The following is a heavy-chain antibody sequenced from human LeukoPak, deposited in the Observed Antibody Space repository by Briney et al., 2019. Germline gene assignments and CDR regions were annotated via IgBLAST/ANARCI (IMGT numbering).Heavy chain of an antibody. CDR3: TTEIPSDLELLYTA. Sequence: GGSLRLSCAASGFTFSNAWMSWVRQAPGKGLEWVGRIKSKTAGGTTDYAAPVKGRFTISRDDSKDTLYLQMNSLKTEDTAVYYCTTEIPSDLELLYTAWGQGTLVTVSS. V-gene: IGHV3-15*01. D-gene: IGHD1-7*01. CDR2: IKSKTAGGTT. CDR1: GFTFSNAW. J-gene: IGHJ5*02.